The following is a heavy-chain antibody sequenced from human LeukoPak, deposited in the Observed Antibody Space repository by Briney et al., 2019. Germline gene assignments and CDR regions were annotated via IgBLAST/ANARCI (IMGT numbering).Heavy chain of an antibody. CDR3: AKVDGYSYGYFDY. CDR2: ISWNSGTI. D-gene: IGHD5-18*01. J-gene: IGHJ4*02. V-gene: IGHV3-9*01. CDR1: GFTFDDCA. Sequence: GGSLRLSCAASGFTFDDCAMHWVRQAPGKGLEWVSGISWNSGTIDYADSVKGRFTISRDNTKNSLYLQMNSLRAEDTALYYCAKVDGYSYGYFDYWGQGSLVTVSS.